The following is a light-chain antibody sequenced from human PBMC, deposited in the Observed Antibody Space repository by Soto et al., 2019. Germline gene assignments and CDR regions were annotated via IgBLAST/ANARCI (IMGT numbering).Light chain of an antibody. J-gene: IGLJ1*01. CDR3: AAWDDSLSGGV. V-gene: IGLV1-44*01. CDR2: SNN. CDR1: SSNIGTNT. Sequence: QSVLTQAPSASGTPGQRVTISCSGSSSNIGTNTVTWYQQLPGTAPKLLIYSNNQRPSGVPDRFSGSKSGTSASLAISGLQCEDEADYYCAAWDDSLSGGVFGTGTKVTVL.